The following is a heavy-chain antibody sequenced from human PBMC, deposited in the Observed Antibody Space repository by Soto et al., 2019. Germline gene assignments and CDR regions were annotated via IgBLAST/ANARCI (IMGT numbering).Heavy chain of an antibody. Sequence: GGSLRLSCAASGFTFINYAMSWVRQSPGKGLEWVSTISGSGTNTDYADSVKGRFTISRDNSKNTLYLQVNSLRAEDTAVYYCAKGTYSSGWYWGQGTLVTVSS. D-gene: IGHD6-19*01. J-gene: IGHJ4*02. CDR2: ISGSGTNT. V-gene: IGHV3-23*01. CDR3: AKGTYSSGWY. CDR1: GFTFINYA.